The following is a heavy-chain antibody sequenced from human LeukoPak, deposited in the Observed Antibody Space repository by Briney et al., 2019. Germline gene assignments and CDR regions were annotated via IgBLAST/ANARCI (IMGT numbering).Heavy chain of an antibody. CDR3: ARDGWMDV. CDR1: GDTFSNYA. D-gene: IGHD2-15*01. CDR2: IIPILGTA. Sequence: SVKVSCKASGDTFSNYAISWVRQARGQGLEWMGRIIPILGTADYAQKFQGRVTISADKSTSTAYMELSSLRSEDTAVYYCARDGWMDVWGQGTTVTVSS. J-gene: IGHJ6*02. V-gene: IGHV1-69*04.